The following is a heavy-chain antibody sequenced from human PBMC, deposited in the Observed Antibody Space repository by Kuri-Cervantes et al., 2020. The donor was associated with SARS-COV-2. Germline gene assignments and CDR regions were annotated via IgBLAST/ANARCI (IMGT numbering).Heavy chain of an antibody. J-gene: IGHJ5*02. CDR1: GFTFSSCA. Sequence: GGSLRLSCAASGFTFSSCAMSWVRQAPGKGLEWVSVIYSGGSSTYYADSVKGRFTISRDNSKNTLYLQMNSLRAEDTAVYYCAKDLGRPNWFDPWGQGTLVTVSS. CDR2: IYSGGSST. V-gene: IGHV3-23*03. CDR3: AKDLGRPNWFDP.